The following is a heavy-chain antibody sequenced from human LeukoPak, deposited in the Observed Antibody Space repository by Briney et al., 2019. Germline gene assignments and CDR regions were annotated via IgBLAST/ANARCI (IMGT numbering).Heavy chain of an antibody. Sequence: PGGSLRLSCAASGFTFSSYSMNWVRQAPGKGLEWVSYISSSSSTIYYADSVKGRFTISRDNAKNSLYLQMNSLRAEDTAVYYCARGSPYPYCSSTSCRDYWGQGTLVTVSS. CDR3: ARGSPYPYCSSTSCRDY. CDR1: GFTFSSYS. J-gene: IGHJ4*02. D-gene: IGHD2-2*01. V-gene: IGHV3-48*01. CDR2: ISSSSSTI.